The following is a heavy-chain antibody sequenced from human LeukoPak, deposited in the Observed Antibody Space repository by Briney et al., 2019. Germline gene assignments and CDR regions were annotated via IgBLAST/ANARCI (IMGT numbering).Heavy chain of an antibody. Sequence: GGSLRLSCAASGFTFSDFYMTWIRQAPGKGLEWVSYISNRGSTIHYADSVRGRFTIPRDNAKKSLYPQMNSLRAEDTAVYYCARSADRSGYFREITLYYFDYWGQGTLVTVSS. CDR3: ARSADRSGYFREITLYYFDY. CDR2: ISNRGSTI. CDR1: GFTFSDFY. D-gene: IGHD3-22*01. J-gene: IGHJ4*02. V-gene: IGHV3-11*01.